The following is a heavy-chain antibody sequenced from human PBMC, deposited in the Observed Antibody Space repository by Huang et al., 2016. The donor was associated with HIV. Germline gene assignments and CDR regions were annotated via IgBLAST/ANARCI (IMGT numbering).Heavy chain of an antibody. CDR3: ARTAYSYGFRQGYNWFDP. Sequence: QVLLVQSGAEVRKPGSSVKVSCTAFGGTFSSYAISWVRQAPGQGLEWVGGSIPIVGTANYTQKFQGRVTITVEESTNTGYMELTRLTSEDTAVYYCARTAYSYGFRQGYNWFDPWGQGTPVTVSS. D-gene: IGHD5-18*01. CDR1: GGTFSSYA. J-gene: IGHJ5*02. CDR2: SIPIVGTA. V-gene: IGHV1-69*13.